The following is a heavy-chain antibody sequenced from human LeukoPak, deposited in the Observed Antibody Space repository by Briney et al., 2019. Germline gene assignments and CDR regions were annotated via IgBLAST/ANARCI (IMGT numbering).Heavy chain of an antibody. Sequence: PGGSLRLSCAASGFTFSSYGMSWVRQAPGKGLEWVSAISGSGGSTYYADSVKGRFTLSRDISKNTLYLQMNSLRAEDTAVYYCARVYYGSGSLHYYYYYMNVWGKGTTVTISS. J-gene: IGHJ6*03. V-gene: IGHV3-23*01. D-gene: IGHD3-10*01. CDR3: ARVYYGSGSLHYYYYYMNV. CDR2: ISGSGGST. CDR1: GFTFSSYG.